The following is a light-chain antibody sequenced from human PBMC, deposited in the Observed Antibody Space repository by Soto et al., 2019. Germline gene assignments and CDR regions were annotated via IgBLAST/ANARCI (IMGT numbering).Light chain of an antibody. CDR1: SSNIGAGYD. V-gene: IGLV1-40*01. CDR3: QSYDSSVSKVV. CDR2: GNS. J-gene: IGLJ2*01. Sequence: QSVLTQPPSVSVAPGQRVTISCTGSSSNIGAGYDVHWYQQRPGTPPKLLIYGNSNRPTGVPDRFAGSKSGTSASLAITGLQAEDEADDYCQSYDSSVSKVVFGGGTKLTVL.